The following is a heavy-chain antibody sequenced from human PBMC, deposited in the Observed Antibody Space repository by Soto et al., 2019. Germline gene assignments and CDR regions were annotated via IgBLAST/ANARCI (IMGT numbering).Heavy chain of an antibody. D-gene: IGHD1-26*01. J-gene: IGHJ5*02. CDR1: GYPFTTFA. V-gene: IGHV1-18*01. CDR2: INTYNDYT. CDR3: ASVGSGRCCWFDP. Sequence: QVQLVQSGPEVKNPGASVRVSCKASGYPFTTFAITWVRQAPGQGPEWMGWINTYNDYTNYAQKFQGRVTMTADTSTTTAYLELRSLSSDDTAVYYCASVGSGRCCWFDPWGQGTLVTVSS.